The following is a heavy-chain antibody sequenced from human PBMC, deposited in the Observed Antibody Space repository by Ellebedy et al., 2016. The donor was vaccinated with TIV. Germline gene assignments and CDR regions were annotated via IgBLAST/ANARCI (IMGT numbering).Heavy chain of an antibody. D-gene: IGHD2-2*01. CDR1: GFTFSSYW. CDR3: ARGPYCSSTSCYAENYYYGMDV. V-gene: IGHV3-7*03. Sequence: GESLKISXAASGFTFSSYWMSWVRQAPGKGLEWVANIKQDGSEKYYVDSVKGRFTISRDNAKNSLYLQMNSLRAEDTAVYYCARGPYCSSTSCYAENYYYGMDVWGQGTTVTVSS. CDR2: IKQDGSEK. J-gene: IGHJ6*02.